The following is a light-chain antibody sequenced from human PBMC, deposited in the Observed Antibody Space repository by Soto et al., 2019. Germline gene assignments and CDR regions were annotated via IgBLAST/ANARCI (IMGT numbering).Light chain of an antibody. CDR3: SSYTSSSSYV. J-gene: IGLJ1*01. CDR2: DVS. Sequence: QSALTQPASVSGSPGQSITISCTGTSSDVGGYNYVSWYQQHPGKAPKLMIYDVSNRPSGVSNRFSGSKSGNTASLTISGLQAEDEADYYRSSYTSSSSYVFGTGTRSPS. V-gene: IGLV2-14*01. CDR1: SSDVGGYNY.